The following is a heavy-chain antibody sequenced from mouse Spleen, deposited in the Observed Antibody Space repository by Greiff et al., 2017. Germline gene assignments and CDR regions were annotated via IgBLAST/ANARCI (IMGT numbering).Heavy chain of an antibody. CDR1: GYTFTSYT. CDR2: INPSSGYT. J-gene: IGHJ3*01. CDR3: ASNYVAAWFAY. D-gene: IGHD2-1*01. V-gene: IGHV1-4*01. Sequence: QVQLQQSGAELARPGASVKMSCKASGYTFTSYTMHWVKQRPGQGLEWIGYINPSSGYTKYNQKFKDKATLTADKSSSTAYMQLSSLTSEDSAVYYCASNYVAAWFAYWGQGTLVTVSA.